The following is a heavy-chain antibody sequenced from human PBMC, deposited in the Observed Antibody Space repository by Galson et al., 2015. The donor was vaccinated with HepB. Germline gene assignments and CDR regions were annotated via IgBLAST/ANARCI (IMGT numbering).Heavy chain of an antibody. J-gene: IGHJ5*02. Sequence: SVKVSCKASGYTFTSDGITWVRQAPGQGLEWMGWISVYSGYTNYAQKFQGRVTLTTDTSTSTAYMEVTNLRFDDTAVCFCARVGGDSVVSNWFDPWGQGTPVTV. CDR2: ISVYSGYT. V-gene: IGHV1-18*04. CDR1: GYTFTSDG. D-gene: IGHD3-10*01. CDR3: ARVGGDSVVSNWFDP.